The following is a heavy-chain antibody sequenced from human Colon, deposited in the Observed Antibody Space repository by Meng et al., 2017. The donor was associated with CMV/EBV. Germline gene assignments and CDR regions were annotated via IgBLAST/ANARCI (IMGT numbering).Heavy chain of an antibody. J-gene: IGHJ5*02. D-gene: IGHD3-10*01. CDR2: ISSGGNT. CDR1: GLTFTSSA. Sequence: GESLKISCAASGLTFTSSALGWVRQAPGKGLECVSVISSGGNTNYADSVKGRFTISRDNSKNTLYLQMNSLRAEDTAVYYCARDGYYGAWGQGTLVTVSS. V-gene: IGHV3-66*02. CDR3: ARDGYYGA.